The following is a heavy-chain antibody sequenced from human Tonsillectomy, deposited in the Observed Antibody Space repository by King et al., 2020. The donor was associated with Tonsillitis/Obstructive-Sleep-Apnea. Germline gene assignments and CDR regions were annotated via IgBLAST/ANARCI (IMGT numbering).Heavy chain of an antibody. CDR2: IYYSGST. V-gene: IGHV4-59*08. CDR3: ARHRGLPGGSVPYWYFDL. D-gene: IGHD3-10*01. CDR1: GGSISSYY. J-gene: IGHJ2*01. Sequence: QLQESGPGLVKPSETLSLTCTVSGGSISSYYWSWIRQPPGKGLGWVGYIYYSGSTNYNPSLKRRVTISVDTSKNQFSLKLSSVTAADPAVYYCARHRGLPGGSVPYWYFDLWGRGTLVTVSS.